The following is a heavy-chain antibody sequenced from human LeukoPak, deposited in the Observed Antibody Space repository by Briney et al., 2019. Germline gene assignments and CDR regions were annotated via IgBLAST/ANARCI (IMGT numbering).Heavy chain of an antibody. CDR3: ARDDYGVDDALDI. Sequence: PGGSLRLSCAVSGFTFSTYDFHWVRQAPGKGLEYVSTISSKGDVTYYADSVKGRFTFSRDNSKNTLYLQMGSLRAEDMGVYYCARDDYGVDDALDIWGQGTMVTVSS. J-gene: IGHJ3*02. CDR1: GFTFSTYD. V-gene: IGHV3-64*02. D-gene: IGHD4-17*01. CDR2: ISSKGDVT.